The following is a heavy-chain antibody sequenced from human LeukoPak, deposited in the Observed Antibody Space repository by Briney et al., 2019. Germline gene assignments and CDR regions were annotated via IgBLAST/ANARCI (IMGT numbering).Heavy chain of an antibody. V-gene: IGHV3-53*01. Sequence: PGGSLRLSCAVSGFTVSSNYMIWVRQAPGKGLEWVSSIYAGGSTYYADSVKGRFTISRDNSKNTLSLQMNSLRAEDTAVYYCAGTVVSPHYFDYWGQGALVTVSS. J-gene: IGHJ4*02. CDR3: AGTVVSPHYFDY. D-gene: IGHD2-8*02. CDR2: IYAGGST. CDR1: GFTVSSNY.